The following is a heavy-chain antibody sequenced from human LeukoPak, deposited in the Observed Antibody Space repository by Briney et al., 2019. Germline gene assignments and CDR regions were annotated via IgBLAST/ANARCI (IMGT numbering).Heavy chain of an antibody. CDR3: ARRSPYPYGSSGYHYAMDV. CDR1: GYPFSSYW. V-gene: IGHV5-51*01. J-gene: IGHJ6*02. Sequence: GESLQISCKGSGYPFSSYWIAWVRQMPGRGLEWMGIIYPGGSDTRYSPSFQGQVTMSADKSISTVYLQWSSLKAPDTAMYYCARRSPYPYGSSGYHYAMDVRGQGTTVTVSS. D-gene: IGHD3-22*01. CDR2: IYPGGSDT.